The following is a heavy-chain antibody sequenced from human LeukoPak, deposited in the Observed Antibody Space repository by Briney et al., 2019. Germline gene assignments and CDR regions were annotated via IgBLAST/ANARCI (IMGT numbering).Heavy chain of an antibody. Sequence: SETLSLTCTVSGDSISNYYWGWIRQPAGKGLEWIGRIHSSGSTNYNPSLKSRLTMSVDTSKNQFSLKLTSVTAADTAVYFCARAPYQTGRFDYWGQGTLVTVSS. V-gene: IGHV4-4*07. J-gene: IGHJ4*02. CDR3: ARAPYQTGRFDY. CDR1: GDSISNYY. D-gene: IGHD7-27*01. CDR2: IHSSGST.